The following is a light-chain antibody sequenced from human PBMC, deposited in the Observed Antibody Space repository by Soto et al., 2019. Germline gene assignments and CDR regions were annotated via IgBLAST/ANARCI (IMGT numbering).Light chain of an antibody. CDR2: DVT. CDR1: SSDVGGYNF. J-gene: IGLJ3*02. CDR3: ASYSGSQVV. V-gene: IGLV2-11*01. Sequence: QSALTQPRSVSGSPGQSVTISCTGTSSDVGGYNFVSWYQQHPDRAPKLIIYDVTRRPSGVPDRFSGSKSGNTASLTVSGLQAEDEADYYCASYSGSQVVFGGGTKLTV.